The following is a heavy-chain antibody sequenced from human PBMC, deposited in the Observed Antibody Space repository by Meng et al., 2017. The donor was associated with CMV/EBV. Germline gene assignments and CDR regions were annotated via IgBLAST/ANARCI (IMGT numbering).Heavy chain of an antibody. V-gene: IGHV3-23*01. CDR3: AKIPGVVGTDY. CDR1: GFTFSSYA. CDR2: ISGSGGST. J-gene: IGHJ4*02. Sequence: GESLKISCAASGFTFSSYAMSWVRQAPGKGLEWVSAISGSGGSTYYADSVKGRFTISRDNSKNTLYLQMNSLRAEVTAVYYCAKIPGVVGTDYWGQGTLVTVSS. D-gene: IGHD3-3*01.